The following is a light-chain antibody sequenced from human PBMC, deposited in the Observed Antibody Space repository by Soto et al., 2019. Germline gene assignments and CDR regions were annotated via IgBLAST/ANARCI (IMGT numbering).Light chain of an antibody. CDR1: QNIRNW. CDR3: QQSNTYST. V-gene: IGKV1-5*01. J-gene: IGKJ5*01. Sequence: DIQMTQSPSTLSASVGDRFTIACRASQNIRNWLAWYQRKPGKAPNPLIYDASRLKSGVPARFSGSGSGTEFTLTISSLQPDDFATYYCQQSNTYSTFGQGTRLEIK. CDR2: DAS.